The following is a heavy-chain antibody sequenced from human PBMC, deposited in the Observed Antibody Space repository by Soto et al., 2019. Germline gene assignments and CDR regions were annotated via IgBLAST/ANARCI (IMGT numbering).Heavy chain of an antibody. CDR1: GGTFSSYA. D-gene: IGHD2-2*01. Sequence: QVQLVQSGAEVKKPGSSVKVSRKASGGTFSSYAISWVRQAPGQGLEWMGGIIPIFGTANYAQKFQGRVKIPADESTRTADMELSSLRSEDTAVYYCARDQRSPGYCSGTSCYVWFDPWGQGTLVTVSS. V-gene: IGHV1-69*01. J-gene: IGHJ5*02. CDR3: ARDQRSPGYCSGTSCYVWFDP. CDR2: IIPIFGTA.